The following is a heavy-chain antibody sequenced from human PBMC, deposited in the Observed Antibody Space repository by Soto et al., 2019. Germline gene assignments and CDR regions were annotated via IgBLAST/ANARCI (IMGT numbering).Heavy chain of an antibody. CDR3: ARGGDYDPPRGFYYYYQLDV. D-gene: IGHD4-17*01. CDR1: GYTFTGYY. J-gene: IGHJ6*03. V-gene: IGHV1-2*02. Sequence: QVQLVQSGAEVTSPGASVKVSCQASGYTFTGYYMHWVRQAPGHGLEWMGWINPTSGVTNYAQKFQGRVTMTGDTSVSTTYVVLNGLKSDDTAVYYCARGGDYDPPRGFYYYYQLDVWGEGTAVTVSS. CDR2: INPTSGVT.